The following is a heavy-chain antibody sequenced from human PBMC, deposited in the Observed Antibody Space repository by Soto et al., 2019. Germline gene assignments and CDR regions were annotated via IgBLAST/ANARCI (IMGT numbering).Heavy chain of an antibody. J-gene: IGHJ6*02. CDR3: ARRMIVGYYGMDV. D-gene: IGHD3-22*01. V-gene: IGHV4-31*03. CDR1: GGSISSGGYY. Sequence: SETLSLTCTVSGGSISSGGYYWSWIRQHPGKGLEWIGYIYYSGSTYYNPSLKSRVTISVDTSKNQFSLKLSSVTAADTAVYYCARRMIVGYYGMDVWGQGTMVTVSS. CDR2: IYYSGST.